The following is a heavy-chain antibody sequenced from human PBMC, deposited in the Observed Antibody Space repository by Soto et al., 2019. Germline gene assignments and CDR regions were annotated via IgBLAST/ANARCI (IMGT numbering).Heavy chain of an antibody. V-gene: IGHV3-64D*06. CDR3: VHPRSTVQIPPT. CDR2: ISSNGDST. Sequence: LILSCSASGFTFSMFSMHWVRQAPGKGLEYVSGISSNGDSTYYADSVKGRFTISRDNSKNTLYLQMSSLRAVDTAVYYCVHPRSTVQIPPTWGQGTLVTVSS. D-gene: IGHD4-17*01. CDR1: GFTFSMFS. J-gene: IGHJ5*02.